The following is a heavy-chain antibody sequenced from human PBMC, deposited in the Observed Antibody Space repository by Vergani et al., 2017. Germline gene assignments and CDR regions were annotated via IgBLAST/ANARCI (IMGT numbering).Heavy chain of an antibody. CDR3: AKGVTDYQLPRGYYYYMDV. V-gene: IGHV3-7*03. CDR1: GFTFGDYY. Sequence: EVHLEESGGGLVQPGGSLRLSCAASGFTFGDYYMAWIRLAPGKGLDWVASIKRDGTETFYVDSVKGRFTISRDNAKTTLYLQMNSLRDEDTAVYYCAKGVTDYQLPRGYYYYMDVWGKGTTVTVSS. J-gene: IGHJ6*03. CDR2: IKRDGTET. D-gene: IGHD2-2*01.